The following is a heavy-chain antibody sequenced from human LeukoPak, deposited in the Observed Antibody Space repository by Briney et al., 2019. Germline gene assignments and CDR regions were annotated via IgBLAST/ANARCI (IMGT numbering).Heavy chain of an antibody. J-gene: IGHJ4*02. CDR2: ISYDGSNK. V-gene: IGHV3-30*04. D-gene: IGHD3-10*01. CDR1: GFTFSSYA. CDR3: ARDGSGSFDY. Sequence: GGSLRLSCAASGFTFSSYAMHWVRQAPGKRLEWVAVISYDGSNKYYADSVKGRFTISRDNSKNTLYLQMNSLRAEDTAVYYCARDGSGSFDYWGQGTLVTVSS.